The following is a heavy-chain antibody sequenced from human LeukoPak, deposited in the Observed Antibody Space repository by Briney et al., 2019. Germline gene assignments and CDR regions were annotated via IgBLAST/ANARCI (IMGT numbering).Heavy chain of an antibody. CDR1: GYTFTGYY. V-gene: IGHV1-2*02. Sequence: GASVTVSCTTSGYTFTGYYIHWVRQAAGKGLEGVGWSNSNNGGANYAEKFQGRVTMTRHTSINTAYIEITRLRSHDAAVYYCARTIYPYYLAGLDYWGQGTLVTVSS. CDR2: SNSNNGGA. CDR3: ARTIYPYYLAGLDY. J-gene: IGHJ4*02. D-gene: IGHD3-10*01.